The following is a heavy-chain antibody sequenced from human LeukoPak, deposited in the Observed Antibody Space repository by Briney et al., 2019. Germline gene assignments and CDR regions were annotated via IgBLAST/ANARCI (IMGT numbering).Heavy chain of an antibody. V-gene: IGHV3-74*01. CDR2: INSDGSNT. Sequence: PWGSLRLSCAASGFTFTSYWMHWVRQPPGKGLVCVSRINSDGSNTYYADSVKGRFTISRDNAKNTLYLQMNSLRAEDTAVYYCARTYAGNSHFDYWGQGTLVTLSS. CDR3: ARTYAGNSHFDY. CDR1: GFTFTSYW. J-gene: IGHJ4*02. D-gene: IGHD4-23*01.